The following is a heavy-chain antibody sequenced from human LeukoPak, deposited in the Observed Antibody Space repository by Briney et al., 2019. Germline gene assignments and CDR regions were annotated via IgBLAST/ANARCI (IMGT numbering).Heavy chain of an antibody. CDR3: ARDGIVVVPAAMRGNYYYYGMDV. CDR2: ISSSGSTI. CDR1: GFTFSSYE. Sequence: TGGSLRLSCAASGFTFSSYEMNWVRQAPGKGLEWVSYISSSGSTIYYADSVKGRFTISRDNAKNSLYLQMNSLRAEDTAVYYCARDGIVVVPAAMRGNYYYYGMDVWGQGTTVTVSS. J-gene: IGHJ6*02. V-gene: IGHV3-48*03. D-gene: IGHD2-2*01.